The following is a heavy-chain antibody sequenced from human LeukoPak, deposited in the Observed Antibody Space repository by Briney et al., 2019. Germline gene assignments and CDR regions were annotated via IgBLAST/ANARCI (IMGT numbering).Heavy chain of an antibody. D-gene: IGHD6-13*01. Sequence: GGSLRLSCAASGFTFSSYAMSWVRQAPGKGLEWVSAISGSGGSTYYADSVKGRFTISRDNSKNTLYLQMNSLRVEDTAVYYCAKDEGSWPQGYFQHWGQGTLVTVSS. CDR3: AKDEGSWPQGYFQH. CDR2: ISGSGGST. CDR1: GFTFSSYA. J-gene: IGHJ1*01. V-gene: IGHV3-23*01.